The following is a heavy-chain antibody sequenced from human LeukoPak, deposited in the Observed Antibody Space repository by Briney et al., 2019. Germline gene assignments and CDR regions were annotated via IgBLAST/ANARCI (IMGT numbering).Heavy chain of an antibody. V-gene: IGHV3-30*18. CDR1: GFTFSNYG. CDR3: AKLCVDSSGYYYVQDAFDI. D-gene: IGHD3-22*01. CDR2: ISYDGSYQ. Sequence: PGGSLRLSCAASGFTFSNYGMHWVRQAPGKGLEWVAVISYDGSYQYYADSVKGGFTKARDNSKNTLYLQMNILRAEDTAVYYCAKLCVDSSGYYYVQDAFDIWGQGTMVTVSS. J-gene: IGHJ3*02.